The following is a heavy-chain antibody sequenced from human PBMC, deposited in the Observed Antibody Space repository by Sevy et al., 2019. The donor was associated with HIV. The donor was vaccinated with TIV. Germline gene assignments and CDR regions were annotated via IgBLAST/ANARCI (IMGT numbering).Heavy chain of an antibody. CDR1: GFTFSSYG. CDR2: IWYDGSNK. J-gene: IGHJ6*02. CDR3: ARGKPALPGYYYGMDV. D-gene: IGHD6-6*01. V-gene: IGHV3-33*01. Sequence: GGYLRLSCEVFGFTFSSYGMHWVRQAPGKGLEWMAVIWYDGSNKYYADSVKGRFTISRDNTKNMLHLQMNSLRAEDTAVYVSARGKPALPGYYYGMDVWGQGTTVTVSS.